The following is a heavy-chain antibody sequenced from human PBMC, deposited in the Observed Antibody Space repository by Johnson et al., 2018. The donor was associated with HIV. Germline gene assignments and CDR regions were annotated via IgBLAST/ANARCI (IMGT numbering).Heavy chain of an antibody. CDR3: ARRIAAADDAFDI. V-gene: IGHV3-66*01. CDR1: GFTVSSNY. J-gene: IGHJ3*02. D-gene: IGHD6-25*01. Sequence: VQLVESGGGLVQPGGSLRLSCAASGFTVSSNYMSWVRQAPGKGLEWVSVIYSGGSTYYAESVKGRFTISRDNSKNTLYLQMNSLRDEDTAMYYCARRIAAADDAFDIWGHGTMVTVSS. CDR2: IYSGGST.